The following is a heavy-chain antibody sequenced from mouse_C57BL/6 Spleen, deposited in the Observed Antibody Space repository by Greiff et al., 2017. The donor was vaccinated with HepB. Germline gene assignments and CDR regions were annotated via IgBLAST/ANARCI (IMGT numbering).Heavy chain of an antibody. V-gene: IGHV1-81*01. Sequence: VKLQESGAELARPGASVKLSCKASGYTFTSYGISWVKQRTGQGLEWIGEIYPRSGNTYYNEKFKGKATLTADKSSSTAYMELRSLTSEDSAVYFCASPTMVTTGAWFAYWGQGTLVTVSA. CDR3: ASPTMVTTGAWFAY. CDR1: GYTFTSYG. CDR2: IYPRSGNT. D-gene: IGHD2-9*01. J-gene: IGHJ3*01.